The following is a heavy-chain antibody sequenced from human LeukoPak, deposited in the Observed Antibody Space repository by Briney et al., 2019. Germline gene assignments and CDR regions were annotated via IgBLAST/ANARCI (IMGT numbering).Heavy chain of an antibody. CDR2: ISSSGSTI. D-gene: IGHD2-2*01. CDR3: ARRNCSSTSCYDRYNWFDP. V-gene: IGHV3-11*01. J-gene: IGHJ5*02. CDR1: GFTFSDYY. Sequence: GGSLRLSCAASGFTFSDYYMSWIRQAPGKGLEWVSYISSSGSTIYYADSVKGRFTISRDNAKNSLYLQMNRLRAEDTAVYYCARRNCSSTSCYDRYNWFDPWGQGTLVTVSS.